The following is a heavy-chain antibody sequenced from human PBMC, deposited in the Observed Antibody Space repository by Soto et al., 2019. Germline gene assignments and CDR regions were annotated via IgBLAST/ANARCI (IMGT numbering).Heavy chain of an antibody. CDR2: MSYDGRNQ. CDR3: AKGGWYTSSSRSDC. CDR1: GFTLSGVD. Sequence: QVQLVESGGGVVQPGTSLRLSCSASGFTLSGVDMHWVRQAPGNGLEWVAVMSYDGRNQYYADSVKGRFTVSRDSSKSTLYLQMNSLRTEDAAVYYCAKGGWYTSSSRSDCWGQGTLVTVSS. V-gene: IGHV3-30*18. J-gene: IGHJ4*02. D-gene: IGHD6-6*01.